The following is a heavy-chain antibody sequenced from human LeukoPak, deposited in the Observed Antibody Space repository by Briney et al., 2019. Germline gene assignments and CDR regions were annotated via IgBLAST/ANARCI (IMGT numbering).Heavy chain of an antibody. V-gene: IGHV3-21*01. CDR1: GFTFSSYS. J-gene: IGHJ4*02. D-gene: IGHD6-6*01. Sequence: GGSLRLSCAASGFTFSSYSMNWVRQAPGKGLEWVSSISSSSSYIYYADSVKGRFTISRDNAKNSLYLQMNSLRAEDTAVYYCARVEARGYFFDYWGQGTLVTVSS. CDR3: ARVEARGYFFDY. CDR2: ISSSSSYI.